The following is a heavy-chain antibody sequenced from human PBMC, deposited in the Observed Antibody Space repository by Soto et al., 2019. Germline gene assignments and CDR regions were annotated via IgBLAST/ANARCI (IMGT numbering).Heavy chain of an antibody. D-gene: IGHD5-18*01. Sequence: QVQLVESGGGVVQPGRSLRLSCAASGFTFSSYGMHWVRQAPGKGLEWVAVIWYDGSNKYYADSVKGRFTISRDNSKNTLYLQMNSMRAEDTDVYYCAREGGDVDTAIVRGYYYGMDVWGQGTTVTVSS. V-gene: IGHV3-33*01. CDR3: AREGGDVDTAIVRGYYYGMDV. CDR2: IWYDGSNK. CDR1: GFTFSSYG. J-gene: IGHJ6*02.